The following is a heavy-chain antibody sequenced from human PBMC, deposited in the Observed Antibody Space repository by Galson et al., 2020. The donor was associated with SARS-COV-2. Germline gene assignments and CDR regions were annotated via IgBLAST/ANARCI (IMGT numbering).Heavy chain of an antibody. J-gene: IGHJ6*02. Sequence: ASETLSLTCSVSGGDIFISSNYCAWIRQAPGKGLEWSASVYYTRTTYFNPSLKSRVTISADRSRNKFSLQLTSVTAAETAVYYCARDLMRWRGARSYYFGMGVWGPGTMVTVSS. V-gene: IGHV4-39*07. CDR1: GGDIFISSNY. CDR2: VYYTRTT. CDR3: ARDLMRWRGARSYYFGMGV. D-gene: IGHD3-10*01.